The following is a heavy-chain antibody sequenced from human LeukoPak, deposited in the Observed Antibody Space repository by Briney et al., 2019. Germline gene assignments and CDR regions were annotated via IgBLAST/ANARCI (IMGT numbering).Heavy chain of an antibody. CDR3: AGHSRVIVGTTCAFDI. D-gene: IGHD1-26*01. Sequence: PSETLSLTCAVSDYSISSDNYWSWIRQAPGKGLEWIGSMHHSGSFYYNPSLWSRVTISLDTSKNHFSLRLSSVTAADTALYYCAGHSRVIVGTTCAFDIWGEGTKVTVSS. J-gene: IGHJ3*02. CDR2: MHHSGSF. V-gene: IGHV4-38-2*01. CDR1: DYSISSDNY.